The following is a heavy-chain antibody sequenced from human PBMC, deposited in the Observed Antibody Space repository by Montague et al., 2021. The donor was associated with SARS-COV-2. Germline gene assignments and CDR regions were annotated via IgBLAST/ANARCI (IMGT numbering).Heavy chain of an antibody. CDR2: LSYSGRP. V-gene: IGHV4-59*08. D-gene: IGHD6-19*01. CDR1: GGSFRDYA. Sequence: SETLSLTCDFAGGSFRDYAWSWIRQPPGKRLEWIGYLSYSGRPIYNPSLESRVSISVDTSKNQFSLRLRSVIAADTAVYYCAGRLPQYTSGWYSDQWGQGTLVAVSS. CDR3: AGRLPQYTSGWYSDQ. J-gene: IGHJ4*02.